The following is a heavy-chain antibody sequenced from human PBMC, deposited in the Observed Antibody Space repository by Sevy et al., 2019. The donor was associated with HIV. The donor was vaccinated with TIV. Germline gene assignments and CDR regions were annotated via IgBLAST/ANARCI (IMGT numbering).Heavy chain of an antibody. V-gene: IGHV3-30-3*01. CDR3: AKAGGGWEIVRDLDS. CDR1: GFTFRNYA. J-gene: IGHJ4*02. D-gene: IGHD1-26*01. Sequence: GGSLRLSCAASGFTFRNYAMHWVRQAPGKGLEWVAVISYDGSIRYYADSVKGRFTISRDNSKNTMSLQMSSLRPEDTVVYYWAKAGGGWEIVRDLDSWGQGTLVTVSS. CDR2: ISYDGSIR.